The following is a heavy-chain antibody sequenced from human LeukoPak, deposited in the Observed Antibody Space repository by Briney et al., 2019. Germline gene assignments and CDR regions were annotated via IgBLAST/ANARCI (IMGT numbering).Heavy chain of an antibody. V-gene: IGHV3-21*01. CDR3: ARDSRDGYTLDY. CDR2: ISSSSSYI. D-gene: IGHD5-24*01. Sequence: GGSLRLSCAASGFTFSSYSMNWVRQAPGKGLEWVSSISSSSSYIYYADSVKGRFTISRDNAKNSLYLQMNSLRAEDTAVYYCARDSRDGYTLDYWGQGTLVTVSS. J-gene: IGHJ4*02. CDR1: GFTFSSYS.